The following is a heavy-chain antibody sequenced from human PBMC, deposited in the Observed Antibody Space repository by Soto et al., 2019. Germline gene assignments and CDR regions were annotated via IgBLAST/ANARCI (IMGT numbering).Heavy chain of an antibody. J-gene: IGHJ6*03. V-gene: IGHV4-59*08. D-gene: IGHD3-16*02. CDR3: ARNSERLIRALGELSPGYYYYYMDV. CDR1: GGSISSYY. CDR2: IYYSGST. Sequence: SETLSLTCTVSGGSISSYYWSWIRQPPGKGLEWIGYIYYSGSTNYNPSLKSRVTISVDTSKNQFSLKLSSVTAADTAVYYCARNSERLIRALGELSPGYYYYYMDVWGKGTTVTVSS.